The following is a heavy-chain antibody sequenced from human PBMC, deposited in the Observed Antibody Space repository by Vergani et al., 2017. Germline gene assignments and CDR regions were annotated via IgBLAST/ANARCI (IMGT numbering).Heavy chain of an antibody. D-gene: IGHD2-15*01. CDR3: ARLIKTRSFCGSGSCPFYFDS. CDR1: GFRFREHG. Sequence: EVQLLESGGGSVQPGESLRLSCVASGFRFREHGMNWVRQAPGKGLEWVSGISGHDHRTLYADSVKGRFTISRDDSKGTVYLQMNSLRAEDTAVYYCARLIKTRSFCGSGSCPFYFDSWGQGTQVTVSS. V-gene: IGHV3-23*01. CDR2: ISGHDHRT. J-gene: IGHJ4*02.